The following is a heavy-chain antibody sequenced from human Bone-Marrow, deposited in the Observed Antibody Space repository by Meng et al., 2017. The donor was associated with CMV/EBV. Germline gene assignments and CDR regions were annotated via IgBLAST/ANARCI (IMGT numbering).Heavy chain of an antibody. V-gene: IGHV3-30*02. D-gene: IGHD6-13*01. Sequence: GESLKISCAASGFTFSSYGMHWVRQAPGKGLEWVAFIRYDGSNKYYADSVKGRFTISRDNSKNTLYLQMNSLRAEDTAVYYCAKDKGYSSSWYSGEGMDVWGRGTTATVPS. J-gene: IGHJ6*02. CDR1: GFTFSSYG. CDR3: AKDKGYSSSWYSGEGMDV. CDR2: IRYDGSNK.